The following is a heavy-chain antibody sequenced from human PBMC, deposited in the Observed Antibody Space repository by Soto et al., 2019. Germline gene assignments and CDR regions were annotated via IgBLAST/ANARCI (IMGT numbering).Heavy chain of an antibody. CDR3: AKEPAEYYDYVWGSPF. J-gene: IGHJ4*02. CDR2: ISYDGSNK. D-gene: IGHD3-16*01. CDR1: GFTFSSYG. Sequence: GGSLRLSCAASGFTFSSYGMHWVRQAPGKGLEWVAVISYDGSNKYYADSVKGRFTISRDNSKNTLYLQMNSLGAEDTAVYYCAKEPAEYYDYVWGSPFWGQGTLVTVSS. V-gene: IGHV3-30*18.